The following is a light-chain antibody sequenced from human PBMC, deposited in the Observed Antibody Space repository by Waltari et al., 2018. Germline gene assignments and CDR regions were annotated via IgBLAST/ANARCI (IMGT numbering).Light chain of an antibody. CDR3: CSYAGRTTWV. Sequence: QSALTQPASVSGSPGQSITISCTGTSRDVGIYNLFSWYQQHPGRAPKLIIYAVSERPSGVSNRFSGSKSANTASLTVSGLQAEDEADYYCCSYAGRTTWVFGGGTNLTVL. CDR2: AVS. CDR1: SRDVGIYNL. V-gene: IGLV2-23*02. J-gene: IGLJ3*02.